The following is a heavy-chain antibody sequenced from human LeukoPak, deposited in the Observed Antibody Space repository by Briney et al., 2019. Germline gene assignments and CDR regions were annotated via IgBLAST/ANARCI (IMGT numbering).Heavy chain of an antibody. CDR2: VYYSGST. D-gene: IGHD2-15*01. J-gene: IGHJ6*04. CDR3: AIDLSGSGSFPYGMDV. CDR1: GGSIRSYY. Sequence: SETLSLTCTVSGGSIRSYYWSWIRQPPGKGLEWIGYVYYSGSTKYNPSLKSRVTTSVDTSKNQFSLNLSSVTAADTAVYYCAIDLSGSGSFPYGMDVWGKGTTVTVSS. V-gene: IGHV4-59*13.